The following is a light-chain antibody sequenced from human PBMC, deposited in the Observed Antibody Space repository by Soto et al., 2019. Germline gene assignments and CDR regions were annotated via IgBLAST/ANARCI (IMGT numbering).Light chain of an antibody. Sequence: EIALTQSPGTLSLSPGESATLSCRVSQTTSPKYVAWYQQRRGLAPRLLVYGASKRAAGIPERFRGSGSGSEFSLTISGLEPEDFAVYFCQHFGSSPPVIFGQGTRLDVK. CDR3: QHFGSSPPVI. V-gene: IGKV3-20*01. CDR1: QTTSPKY. J-gene: IGKJ5*01. CDR2: GAS.